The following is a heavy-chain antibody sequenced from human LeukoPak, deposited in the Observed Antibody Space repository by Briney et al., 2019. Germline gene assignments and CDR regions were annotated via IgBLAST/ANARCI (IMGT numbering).Heavy chain of an antibody. CDR3: ARLRGVGVRGVVNYYMDV. Sequence: PSETLSLTCTVSGGSISSSSYYWGWIRQPPGKGLEWIGSISYGGSTYYNPSLKSRVTISVDTSKNQFSLKLSSVTAADTAVYYCARLRGVGVRGVVNYYMDVWGKGTTVTVSS. J-gene: IGHJ6*03. CDR2: ISYGGST. V-gene: IGHV4-39*01. D-gene: IGHD3-10*01. CDR1: GGSISSSSYY.